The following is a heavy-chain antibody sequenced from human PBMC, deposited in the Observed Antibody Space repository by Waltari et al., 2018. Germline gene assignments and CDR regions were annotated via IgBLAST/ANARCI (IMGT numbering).Heavy chain of an antibody. CDR2: IRGRVGST. CDR3: AKDQAAAGTTPGGY. CDR1: GFTFSSYA. Sequence: EVQLLESGGGLVQPGGSLRLSCAASGFTFSSYAMSWVRQAPGKGLGWVAAIRGRVGSTYIEDSVKGRFTSSRDNSKNALYLQMNSLRAEDTAVYYCAKDQAAAGTTPGGYWGQGTLVTVSS. D-gene: IGHD6-13*01. V-gene: IGHV3-23*01. J-gene: IGHJ4*02.